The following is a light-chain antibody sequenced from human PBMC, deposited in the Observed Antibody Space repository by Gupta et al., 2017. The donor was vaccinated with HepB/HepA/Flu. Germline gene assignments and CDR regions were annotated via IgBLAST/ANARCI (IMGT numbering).Light chain of an antibody. CDR1: SLRSYY. CDR2: GRN. CDR3: NSRDSSGDHP. V-gene: IGLV3-19*01. Sequence: SSELTQDPAVSVALGQTVRITCQGDSLRSYYASWYQQKPGQAPVLVIYGRNNRPTGIPDRFSGSSSGNTASMTITGAQEEDEGDYYCNSRDSSGDHPFGGGTKLTVL. J-gene: IGLJ2*01.